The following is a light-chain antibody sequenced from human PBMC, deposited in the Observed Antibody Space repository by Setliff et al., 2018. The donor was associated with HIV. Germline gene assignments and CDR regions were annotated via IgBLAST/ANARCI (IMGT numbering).Light chain of an antibody. V-gene: IGLV2-23*01. Sequence: QSALTQPASVSGSPGQSITISCTGTSGDVGRYNLVSWYQQQPGKPPKLMIYQASKRPSGVSNRFSGSKSGNTASLTISGLQAEDEAGYYCCSNTGSNTYVFGTGTKATVL. CDR1: SGDVGRYNL. J-gene: IGLJ1*01. CDR2: QAS. CDR3: CSNTGSNTYV.